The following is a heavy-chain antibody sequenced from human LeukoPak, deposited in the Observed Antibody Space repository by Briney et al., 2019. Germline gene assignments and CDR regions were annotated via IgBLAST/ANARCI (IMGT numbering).Heavy chain of an antibody. J-gene: IGHJ3*02. CDR2: IYYSGST. CDR3: ARLSSMGDYYDSSVQGAFDI. D-gene: IGHD3-22*01. Sequence: SETLSLTCTVSGGSISSYYWSWIRQPPGKGLEWIGYIYYSGSTNYNPSLKSRVTISVDTSKNQFSLKLSSVTAADTAVYYCARLSSMGDYYDSSVQGAFDIWGQGTMVTVSS. V-gene: IGHV4-59*08. CDR1: GGSISSYY.